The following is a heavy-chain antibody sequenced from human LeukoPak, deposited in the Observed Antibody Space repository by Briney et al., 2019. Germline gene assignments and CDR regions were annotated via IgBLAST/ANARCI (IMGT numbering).Heavy chain of an antibody. CDR2: VNSDGSST. V-gene: IGHV3-74*01. J-gene: IGHJ4*02. Sequence: GGSLRLSCAASGFTFSSYWMHWVRQAPGKGLVWVSRVNSDGSSTNYADSVKGRLTISRDNAKNTLYLHMNSLRAEDTAVYYCIRSVYDGSGYYRVLEYWGQGTLVTVSS. CDR1: GFTFSSYW. CDR3: IRSVYDGSGYYRVLEY. D-gene: IGHD3-22*01.